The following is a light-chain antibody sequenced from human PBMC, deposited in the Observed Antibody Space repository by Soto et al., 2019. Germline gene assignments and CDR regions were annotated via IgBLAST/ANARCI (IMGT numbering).Light chain of an antibody. CDR3: QKYNSAPHT. V-gene: IGKV1-27*01. J-gene: IGKJ2*01. CDR1: QGIANY. CDR2: AAS. Sequence: DIQMTQSPSSLSASVRDRVTITCRASQGIANYLAWYQQKPGKVPKLLIYAASTLQSGVPSRFSGSGSGTDLTLTISSLQPEDVATYYCQKYNSAPHTFGQGTKLEIK.